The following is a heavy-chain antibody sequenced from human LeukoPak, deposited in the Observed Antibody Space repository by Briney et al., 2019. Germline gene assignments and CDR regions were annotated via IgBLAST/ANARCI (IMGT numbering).Heavy chain of an antibody. D-gene: IGHD4-17*01. J-gene: IGHJ3*02. CDR2: ISSSSSYI. CDR1: GLTFSSYS. V-gene: IGHV3-21*01. CDR3: ARPDDYGDYGAFDI. Sequence: PGGSLRLSCAASGLTFSSYSMNWVRQAPGKGLEWVSSISSSSSYIYYADSVKGRFTISRDNAKNSLYLQMNSLRAEVTAVHYCARPDDYGDYGAFDIWGQGTMVTVSS.